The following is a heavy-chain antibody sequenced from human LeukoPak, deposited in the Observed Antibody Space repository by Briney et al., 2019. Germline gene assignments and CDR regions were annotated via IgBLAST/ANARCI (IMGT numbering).Heavy chain of an antibody. J-gene: IGHJ5*02. CDR1: GGSISSSSYY. V-gene: IGHV4-39*07. Sequence: SETLPLTCTVSGGSISSSSYYWGWIRQPPGKGLEWIGSIYYSGSTYYNPSLKSRVTISVDTSKNQFSLKLSSVTAADTAVYYCARDFRYCTNGVCPNNWFDPWGQGTLVTVSS. CDR2: IYYSGST. D-gene: IGHD2-8*01. CDR3: ARDFRYCTNGVCPNNWFDP.